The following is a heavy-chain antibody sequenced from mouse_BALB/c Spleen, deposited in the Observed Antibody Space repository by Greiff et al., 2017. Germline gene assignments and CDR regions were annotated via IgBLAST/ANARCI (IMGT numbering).Heavy chain of an antibody. CDR2: ISSGSSTI. D-gene: IGHD4-1*01. CDR3: ARRTGTGYFDY. V-gene: IGHV5-17*02. CDR1: GFTFSSFG. Sequence: EVQVVESGGGLVQPGGSRKLSCAASGFTFSSFGMHWVRQAPEKGLEWVAYISSGSSTIYYADTVKGRFTISRDNPKNTLFLQMTSLRSEDTAMYYCARRTGTGYFDYWGQGTTLTVSS. J-gene: IGHJ2*01.